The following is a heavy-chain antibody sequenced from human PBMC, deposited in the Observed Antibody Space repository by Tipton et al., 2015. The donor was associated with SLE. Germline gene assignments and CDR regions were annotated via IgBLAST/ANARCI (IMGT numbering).Heavy chain of an antibody. CDR1: GYSISSGYY. D-gene: IGHD5-12*01. CDR3: ARISGYEHYYYYYMDV. V-gene: IGHV4-38-2*01. Sequence: LRLSCAVSGYSISSGYYWGWIRQPPGKGLEWIGEINHSGSTNYNPSLKSRVTISVDTSKNQFSLKLSSVTAADTAVYYCARISGYEHYYYYYMDVWGKGTTVTVSS. J-gene: IGHJ6*03. CDR2: INHSGST.